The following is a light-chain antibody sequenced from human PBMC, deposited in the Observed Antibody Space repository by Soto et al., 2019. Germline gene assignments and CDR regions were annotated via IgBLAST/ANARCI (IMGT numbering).Light chain of an antibody. CDR3: QKHSDWPPT. CDR2: DES. Sequence: EIVLTQSSATLSVSPGERATLSCRASQSVRSNLAWYQQKPGQAPRILIYDESTRATGVPARVSGSGSGTELNLTISSLQSEDFAVYYCQKHSDWPPTCGGGTRLEIK. CDR1: QSVRSN. V-gene: IGKV3-15*01. J-gene: IGKJ5*01.